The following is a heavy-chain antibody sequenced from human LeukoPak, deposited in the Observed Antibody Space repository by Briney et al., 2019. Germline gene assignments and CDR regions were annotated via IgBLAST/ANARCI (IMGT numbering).Heavy chain of an antibody. CDR2: INHSGST. J-gene: IGHJ4*02. D-gene: IGHD5-18*01. CDR3: ARPRGYSYGLLDY. CDR1: GGSFSGYY. V-gene: IGHV4-34*01. Sequence: ETLSLTCAVYGGSFSGYYWSWIRQPPGKGLEWIGEINHSGSTNYNPSLKSRVTISVDTSKNQFSLKLSSVTAADTAVYYCARPRGYSYGLLDYWGQGTLVTVSS.